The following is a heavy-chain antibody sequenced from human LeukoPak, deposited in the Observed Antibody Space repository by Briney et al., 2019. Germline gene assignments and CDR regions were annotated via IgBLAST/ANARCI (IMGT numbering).Heavy chain of an antibody. CDR2: ISYDGSNK. Sequence: GRSLRLSCAASGFTFSSYAMHWVRQAPGKGLEWVAVISYDGSNKYYADSVKGRFTISRDNSKNTLYLQMNSLRAEDTAVYYCAREGEAVAGIRSCLDYWGQGTLVTVSS. V-gene: IGHV3-30*04. J-gene: IGHJ4*02. CDR3: AREGEAVAGIRSCLDY. D-gene: IGHD6-19*01. CDR1: GFTFSSYA.